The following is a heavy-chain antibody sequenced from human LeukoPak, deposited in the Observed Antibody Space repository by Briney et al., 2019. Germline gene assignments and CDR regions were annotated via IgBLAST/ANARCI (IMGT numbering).Heavy chain of an antibody. Sequence: SETLSLTCTVSGGSIGDYYWSWIREPPGKGLEWIGYLYYSRNTNYSPSLKSRVTISADTSKNQVYLKLRSVTAADTALYYCARDRRGYVGYEGDPFDIWGQGTLVTVSS. J-gene: IGHJ3*02. D-gene: IGHD5-12*01. V-gene: IGHV4-59*01. CDR1: GGSIGDYY. CDR3: ARDRRGYVGYEGDPFDI. CDR2: LYYSRNT.